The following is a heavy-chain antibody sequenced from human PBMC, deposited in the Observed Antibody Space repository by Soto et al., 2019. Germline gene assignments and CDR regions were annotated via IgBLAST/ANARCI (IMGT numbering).Heavy chain of an antibody. D-gene: IGHD4-17*01. J-gene: IGHJ4*02. CDR2: ISWNSGSI. CDR3: AKVPGSTVTTYFDY. V-gene: IGHV3-9*01. CDR1: GFTFDDYA. Sequence: GWSLRLSCAASGFTFDDYAMHWVRQAPGKGLEWVSGISWNSGSIGYADSVKGRFTISRDNAKNSLYLQMNSLRAEDTALYYCAKVPGSTVTTYFDYWGQGTLVTVS.